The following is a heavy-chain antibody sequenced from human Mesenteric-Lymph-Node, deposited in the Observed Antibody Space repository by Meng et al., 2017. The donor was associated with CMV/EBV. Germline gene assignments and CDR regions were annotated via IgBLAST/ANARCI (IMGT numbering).Heavy chain of an antibody. V-gene: IGHV1-2*02. CDR3: ASQYYDTSGYCPY. D-gene: IGHD3-22*01. Sequence: CKASGYIFTDYYIHWVRQAPGQGLEIMGWINPKNGATTYAQRFQGRVTMTRDTSISTAYMDLSRLTSGDAAVYYCASQYYDTSGYCPYWGQGTLVTVSS. CDR1: GYIFTDYY. J-gene: IGHJ4*02. CDR2: INPKNGAT.